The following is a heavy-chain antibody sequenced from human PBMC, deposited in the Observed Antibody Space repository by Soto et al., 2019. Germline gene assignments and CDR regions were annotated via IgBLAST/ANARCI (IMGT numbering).Heavy chain of an antibody. Sequence: ASVKVSCKASGYTFTSYGISWVRQAPGQGLEWMGWISAYNGNTNYAQKLQGRVTMTTDTSTSTAYMELRSLRSDDTAVYYCVREAYGDYKYYYFDYWGQGTLVTVSS. J-gene: IGHJ4*02. CDR3: VREAYGDYKYYYFDY. CDR1: GYTFTSYG. CDR2: ISAYNGNT. D-gene: IGHD4-17*01. V-gene: IGHV1-18*01.